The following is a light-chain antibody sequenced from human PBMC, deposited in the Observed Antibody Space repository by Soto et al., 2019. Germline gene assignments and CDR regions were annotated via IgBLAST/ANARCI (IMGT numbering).Light chain of an antibody. CDR1: QSVSSSY. J-gene: IGKJ4*01. V-gene: IGKV3D-20*01. Sequence: IVLTQSPATLSLSPGERATLSCGVSQSVSSSYLAWYQQKPGLAPRLTIYDASYRATGIPDRFSGSGSGTDFTLTISRLEPEDFAVYYCQQYGTSPLTFGGGTKVDIK. CDR3: QQYGTSPLT. CDR2: DAS.